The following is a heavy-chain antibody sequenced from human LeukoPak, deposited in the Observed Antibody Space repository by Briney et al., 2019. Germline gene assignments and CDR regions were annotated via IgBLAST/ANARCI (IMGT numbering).Heavy chain of an antibody. CDR1: GFTVSNNY. CDR2: IYSGGST. V-gene: IGHV3-53*01. CDR3: AKGQQWLPNWFDP. Sequence: GGSLRLSCVVSGFTVSNNYMSWVRQAPRKGLEWVSLIYSGGSTYYADSVKGRFTISRDNSKNTLYLQMNSLRAEDTAVYYCAKGQQWLPNWFDPWGQGTLVTVSS. J-gene: IGHJ5*02. D-gene: IGHD6-19*01.